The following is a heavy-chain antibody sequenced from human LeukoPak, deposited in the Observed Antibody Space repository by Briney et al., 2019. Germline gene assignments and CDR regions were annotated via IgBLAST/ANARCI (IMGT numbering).Heavy chain of an antibody. V-gene: IGHV3-48*01. Sequence: PGGSLRLSCAASGFTFSIYSMTWVRQAPGKGLEWVSKISSDSSSIYYADSVKGRFTTSRDNAKNSLYLQMNNLRAEDTAVYYCARERGYCTDTSCYGFDYWGQGILVTASS. CDR1: GFTFSIYS. CDR3: ARERGYCTDTSCYGFDY. CDR2: ISSDSSSI. D-gene: IGHD2-2*01. J-gene: IGHJ4*02.